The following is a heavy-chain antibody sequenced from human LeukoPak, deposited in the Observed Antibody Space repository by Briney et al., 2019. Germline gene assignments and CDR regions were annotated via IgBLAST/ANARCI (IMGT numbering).Heavy chain of an antibody. CDR2: ITGTGVTI. Sequence: PGGSLRLSCAASGFTFGDYYMSWIRQAPGKGLEWISYITGTGVTIHYSDSVKGRFTMSRDNAKNSLSLLMNSLRGEDTAVYYCATHGGGGYDEDDAFNIWGQGTMVTVSS. V-gene: IGHV3-11*01. D-gene: IGHD5-12*01. CDR3: ATHGGGGYDEDDAFNI. CDR1: GFTFGDYY. J-gene: IGHJ3*02.